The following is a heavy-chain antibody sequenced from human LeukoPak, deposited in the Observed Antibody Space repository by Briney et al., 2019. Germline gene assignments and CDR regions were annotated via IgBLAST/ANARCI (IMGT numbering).Heavy chain of an antibody. V-gene: IGHV4-39*07. CDR2: INHSGST. J-gene: IGHJ4*02. Sequence: SETLSLTCTVSGGSISSSSYYWGWIRQPPGKGLEWIGEINHSGSTNYNPSLKSRVTISVDTSKNQFSLKLSSVTAADTAVYYCALRRRSSSWYKNRYFGYYWGQGTLVTVSS. CDR3: ALRRRSSSWYKNRYFGYY. CDR1: GGSISSSSYY. D-gene: IGHD6-13*01.